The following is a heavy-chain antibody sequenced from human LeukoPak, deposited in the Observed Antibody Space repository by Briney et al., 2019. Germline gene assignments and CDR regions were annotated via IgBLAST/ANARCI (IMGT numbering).Heavy chain of an antibody. J-gene: IGHJ4*02. CDR3: ARMEIIAVAGTIDY. Sequence: GSLRLSCAASGFTFRSYDMNWIRQAPGKGLEWIGSIYHSGSTYYNPSLKSRVTISVDTSKNQFSLKLSSVTAADTAVYYCARMEIIAVAGTIDYWGQGTLVTVSS. CDR2: IYHSGST. CDR1: GFTFRSYD. D-gene: IGHD6-19*01. V-gene: IGHV4-38-2*01.